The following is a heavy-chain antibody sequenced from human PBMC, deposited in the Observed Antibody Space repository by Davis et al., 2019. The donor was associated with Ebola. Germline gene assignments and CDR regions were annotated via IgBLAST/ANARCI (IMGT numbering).Heavy chain of an antibody. CDR3: ARGTPYGSGTYLKPHFDY. Sequence: TFSGYAMSWVRQPPRKGLEWIGSIYYSGITYYNPSLKSRVTISVDTSKNQFSLKLSSVTAADTAVYYCARGTPYGSGTYLKPHFDYWGRGILVTVSS. CDR2: IYYSGIT. V-gene: IGHV4-39*01. J-gene: IGHJ4*02. D-gene: IGHD3-10*01. CDR1: TFSGYA.